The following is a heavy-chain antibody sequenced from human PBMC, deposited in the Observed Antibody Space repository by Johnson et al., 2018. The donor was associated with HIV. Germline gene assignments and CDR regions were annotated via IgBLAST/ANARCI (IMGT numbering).Heavy chain of an antibody. V-gene: IGHV3-13*01. CDR1: GFTFSSYD. CDR2: IGIAGDT. CDR3: ARVGAFGDGISLGAFDI. D-gene: IGHD3-10*01. J-gene: IGHJ3*02. Sequence: VQLVESGGGLVQPGGSLRLSCAASGFTFSSYDMHWVRQAPGKGLEWVSGIGIAGDTYYPGSVQGRVTISRANAKNSLYLQILSLRAGDTAVYYCARVGAFGDGISLGAFDIWGQGTIVTVSS.